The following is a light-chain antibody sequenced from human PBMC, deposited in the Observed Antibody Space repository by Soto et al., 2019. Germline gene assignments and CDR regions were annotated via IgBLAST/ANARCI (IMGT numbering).Light chain of an antibody. CDR2: GAS. V-gene: IGKV3-20*01. Sequence: IVLTQAPGTLSLSAGEPATLSCRASQSVSSNYVAWFHQKSGQAPRLLIYGASSRATGVPDRFSASGSGTDFTLTISRLEPEDFAVYYCQQYGRSPFTFGPGTEVDI. J-gene: IGKJ3*01. CDR3: QQYGRSPFT. CDR1: QSVSSNY.